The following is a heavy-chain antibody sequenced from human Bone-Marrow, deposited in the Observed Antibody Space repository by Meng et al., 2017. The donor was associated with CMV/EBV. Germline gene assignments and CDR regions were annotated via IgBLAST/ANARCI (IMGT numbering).Heavy chain of an antibody. CDR1: GFTFSSYW. V-gene: IGHV3-23*01. CDR2: ISGSGGGT. CDR3: AKALRDCISTTCYSPFDY. Sequence: GESLKISCAASGFTFSSYWMHWVRQAPGKGLEWVSAISGSGGGTYYADSVKGRFTISRDNSKNTLYLQMNSLRAEDTALYYCAKALRDCISTTCYSPFDYWGQGTLVTVSS. D-gene: IGHD2-2*01. J-gene: IGHJ4*02.